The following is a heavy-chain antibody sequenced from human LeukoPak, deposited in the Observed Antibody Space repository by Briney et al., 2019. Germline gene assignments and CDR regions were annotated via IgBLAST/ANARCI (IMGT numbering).Heavy chain of an antibody. CDR3: AFLDGYSYGTGSSYGTDV. CDR1: GFTLSSYA. V-gene: IGHV3-30*03. CDR2: MSFDVRNT. J-gene: IGHJ6*02. Sequence: PGRSLRLSCAASGFTLSSYAIHWVRQAPGKGLEWVAVMSFDVRNTYYSESVKGRFTITRDNFRNTLYLQMNSLRTEDTGVYYCAFLDGYSYGTGSSYGTDVWGQGTAVTVS. D-gene: IGHD5-18*01.